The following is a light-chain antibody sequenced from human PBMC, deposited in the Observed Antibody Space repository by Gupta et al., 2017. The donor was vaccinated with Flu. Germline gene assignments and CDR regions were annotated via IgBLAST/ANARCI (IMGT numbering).Light chain of an antibody. CDR2: EAS. V-gene: IGKV1-5*03. CDR1: QSIGTR. CDR3: QHYYTYFRA. Sequence: DIRMTQSPSTLSGSVGDRVTITCLASQSIGTRLAWYQEKPGKAPKLLIYEASTLHSGVPPRFSGSGSGTEFTLTITNLQPDDLATSYCQHYYTYFRAFGQGTKVEIK. J-gene: IGKJ1*01.